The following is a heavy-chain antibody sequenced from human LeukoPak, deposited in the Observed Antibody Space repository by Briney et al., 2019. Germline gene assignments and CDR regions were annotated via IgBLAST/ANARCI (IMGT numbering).Heavy chain of an antibody. CDR3: ARVAARGVVGVKPDY. CDR2: ISYDGSNK. Sequence: GGSLRLSCAASGFTFSSYAMHWVRQAPGKGLEWVAVISYDGSNKYYADSVKGRFTISRDNSKNTLYLQMNSLRAEDTAVYYCARVAARGVVGVKPDYWGQGTLVTVSS. J-gene: IGHJ4*02. V-gene: IGHV3-30-3*01. D-gene: IGHD1-26*01. CDR1: GFTFSSYA.